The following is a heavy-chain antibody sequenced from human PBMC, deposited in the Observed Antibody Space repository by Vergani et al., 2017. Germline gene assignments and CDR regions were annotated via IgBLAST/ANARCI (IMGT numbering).Heavy chain of an antibody. CDR2: MYTSGHT. D-gene: IGHD2-21*01. Sequence: QVQLQESGPGLLKPSQTLSLTCTVSGASVIRGTYYWTWIRQPAGKKLEWIVRMYTSGHTIYNPSLESRVTMSVDTSKNQFSLQLSSVTAADTAVYYCASASHCINCYSGGPNGPGYYYMDVWGKGTTVTVSS. CDR3: ASASHCINCYSGGPNGPGYYYMDV. J-gene: IGHJ6*03. V-gene: IGHV4-61*02. CDR1: GASVIRGTYY.